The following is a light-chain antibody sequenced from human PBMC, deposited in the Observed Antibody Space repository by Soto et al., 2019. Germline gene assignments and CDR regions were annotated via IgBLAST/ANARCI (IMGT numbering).Light chain of an antibody. J-gene: IGKJ1*01. CDR3: QQRSNWPRT. Sequence: EIVLTQSPATLPLSPGERATLSCRASQSVSSSLAWYQQKAGQAPRLLIYAASHRATGIPARFSGSGSGTDFGLTISSLEPEDFAVYYCQQRSNWPRTFGQGTKVEIK. CDR1: QSVSSS. V-gene: IGKV3-11*01. CDR2: AAS.